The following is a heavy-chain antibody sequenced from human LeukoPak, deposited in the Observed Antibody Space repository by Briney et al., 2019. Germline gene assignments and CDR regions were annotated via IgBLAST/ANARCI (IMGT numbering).Heavy chain of an antibody. Sequence: ASVTVSCKVSGYTLTELSMHWVRQAPGKGLEWMGGFDPEDGETIYAQKFQGRVTMTEDTSTDTAYMELSSLRSEDTAVYYCATKYSSSWGVNFDYWGQGTLVTVSS. V-gene: IGHV1-24*01. CDR1: GYTLTELS. CDR3: ATKYSSSWGVNFDY. J-gene: IGHJ4*02. CDR2: FDPEDGET. D-gene: IGHD6-13*01.